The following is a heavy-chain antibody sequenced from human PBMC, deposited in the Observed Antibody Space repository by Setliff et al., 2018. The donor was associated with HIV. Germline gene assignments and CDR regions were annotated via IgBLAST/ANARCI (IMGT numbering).Heavy chain of an antibody. Sequence: ASVKVSCKASGSTFSTYDINWVRQAPGQGPEWMGWMNPNSGNTGYAPKLQGRVTMTRNTSISTAYMEPSSLRSDDTAVYYCASSWSRVPYYGMDVWGQGTTVTSP. CDR3: ASSWSRVPYYGMDV. CDR2: MNPNSGNT. CDR1: GSTFSTYD. D-gene: IGHD6-13*01. V-gene: IGHV1-8*01. J-gene: IGHJ6*02.